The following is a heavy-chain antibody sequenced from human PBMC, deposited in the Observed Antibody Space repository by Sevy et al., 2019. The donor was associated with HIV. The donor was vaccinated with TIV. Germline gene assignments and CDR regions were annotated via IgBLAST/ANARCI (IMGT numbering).Heavy chain of an antibody. V-gene: IGHV1-8*01. Sequence: ASVKVSCKASGYTFTSYDINWVRQATGQGLEWMGWMNPNSGNTGYAQKFQGRVTMTRNTSISTAYMELSSLRSEDTAVYYCARGSVKRPYSSGWYESLYYFDYWGQGTLVTVSS. CDR2: MNPNSGNT. CDR1: GYTFTSYD. D-gene: IGHD6-19*01. CDR3: ARGSVKRPYSSGWYESLYYFDY. J-gene: IGHJ4*02.